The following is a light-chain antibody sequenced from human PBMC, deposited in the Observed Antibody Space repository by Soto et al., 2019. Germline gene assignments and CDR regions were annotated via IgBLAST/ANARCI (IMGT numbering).Light chain of an antibody. CDR3: SSYASSSSYA. Sequence: QSVLTQPASVSGSPGQSITISCTGTSSDVGGYNHVSWYQQHPGKAPKLIIFEVRNRPSGVSDRFSASKSDNTASLTISGLQTEDEAVYYCSSYASSSSYAFGTGTKVTVL. CDR2: EVR. CDR1: SSDVGGYNH. V-gene: IGLV2-14*01. J-gene: IGLJ1*01.